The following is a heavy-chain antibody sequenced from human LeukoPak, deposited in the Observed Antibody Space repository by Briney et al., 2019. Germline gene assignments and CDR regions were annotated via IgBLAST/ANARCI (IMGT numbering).Heavy chain of an antibody. D-gene: IGHD3-22*01. Sequence: SETLSLTCAVYGGSFSGYYWSWIRQPPGKGLEWIGEINHSGGTNYNPSLKSRVTISVDTSKNQFSLKLSSVTAADTAVYYCAATCYYDSSGYFYFDYWGQGTLVTVSS. J-gene: IGHJ4*02. V-gene: IGHV4-34*01. CDR2: INHSGGT. CDR1: GGSFSGYY. CDR3: AATCYYDSSGYFYFDY.